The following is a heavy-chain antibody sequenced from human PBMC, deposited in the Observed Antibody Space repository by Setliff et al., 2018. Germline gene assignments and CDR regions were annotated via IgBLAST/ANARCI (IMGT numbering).Heavy chain of an antibody. V-gene: IGHV4-39*01. J-gene: IGHJ4*02. CDR2: VYDSGIT. D-gene: IGHD2-2*01. CDR3: ASCRYQVPYDY. Sequence: SETLSLTCTVPGGSISSISYYWGWIRQPPGKGLEWIGTVYDSGITYYNPSLKSRVTIFVDTSKNQFSLNLNSVTAADTGVYYCASCRYQVPYDYWGQGILVTVSS. CDR1: GGSISSISYY.